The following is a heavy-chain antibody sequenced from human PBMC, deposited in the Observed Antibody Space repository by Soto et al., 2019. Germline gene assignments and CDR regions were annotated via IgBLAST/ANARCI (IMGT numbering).Heavy chain of an antibody. CDR3: ARDLAVAGTGHDAFDI. J-gene: IGHJ3*02. V-gene: IGHV4-31*03. CDR2: IYYSGST. D-gene: IGHD6-19*01. CDR1: GGSISSGGYY. Sequence: SETLSLTCTVSGGSISSGGYYWSWIRQHPGKGLEWIGYIYYSGSTYYNPSLKSRVTITVDTSKNQFSLKLSSVTAADTAVYYCARDLAVAGTGHDAFDIWGQGTMVTVSS.